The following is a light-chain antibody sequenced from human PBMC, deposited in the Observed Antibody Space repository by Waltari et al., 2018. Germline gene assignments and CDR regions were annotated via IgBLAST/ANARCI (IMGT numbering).Light chain of an antibody. J-gene: IGKJ1*01. V-gene: IGKV2-28*01. CDR2: LVS. CDR3: MQARQTPWT. Sequence: DIVMTQSPLFLPVTPGEPASISCMSSQSLLHSSGYTFLDWYLQKPGQSPQLLIYLVSNRASGVPDRFSGSGSGTDFTLKISRVEAEDVGVYYCMQARQTPWTFGQGTKVEIK. CDR1: QSLLHSSGYTF.